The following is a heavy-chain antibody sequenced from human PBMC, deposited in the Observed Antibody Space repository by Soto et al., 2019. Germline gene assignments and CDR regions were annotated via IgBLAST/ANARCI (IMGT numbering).Heavy chain of an antibody. CDR2: IIPIFGTA. V-gene: IGHV1-69*01. CDR3: AREVPDYDFWSGYYKPYYFDY. J-gene: IGHJ4*02. D-gene: IGHD3-3*01. Sequence: QVQLVQSGAEVKKPGSSVKVSCKASGGTFSSYAISWVRQAPGQGLEWMGGIIPIFGTANYAQKFQGRVTIIADESTSTAYMELSSLRSEDTAVYYCAREVPDYDFWSGYYKPYYFDYWGQGTLVTVSS. CDR1: GGTFSSYA.